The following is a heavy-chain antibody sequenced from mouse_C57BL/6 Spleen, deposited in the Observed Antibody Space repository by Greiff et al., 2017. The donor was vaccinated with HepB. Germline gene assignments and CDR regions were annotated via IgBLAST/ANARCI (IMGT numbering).Heavy chain of an antibody. CDR2: IYPRSGNT. J-gene: IGHJ1*03. CDR1: GYTFTSYG. D-gene: IGHD2-5*01. Sequence: QVQLQQSGAELARPGASVKLSCKASGYTFTSYGISWVKQRTGQGLEWIGEIYPRSGNTYYNEKFKGKATLTADKSSSTAYMELRSLTSEDSAVYFCARSRDYSNYVWYFDVWGTGTTVTVSS. V-gene: IGHV1-81*01. CDR3: ARSRDYSNYVWYFDV.